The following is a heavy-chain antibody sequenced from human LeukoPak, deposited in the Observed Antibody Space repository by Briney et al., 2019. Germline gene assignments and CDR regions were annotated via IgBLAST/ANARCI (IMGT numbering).Heavy chain of an antibody. CDR3: ARGGGYPIFDY. D-gene: IGHD3-22*01. Sequence: SETLSLTCAVYGGSFSGYYWSWIRQPPGKGLEWIGEINHSGSTNYNPSLKSRVTISVDTSKNQFSLKLSSVTAADTAVYYCARGGGYPIFDYWGQGTLVTVSS. CDR1: GGSFSGYY. CDR2: INHSGST. J-gene: IGHJ4*02. V-gene: IGHV4-34*01.